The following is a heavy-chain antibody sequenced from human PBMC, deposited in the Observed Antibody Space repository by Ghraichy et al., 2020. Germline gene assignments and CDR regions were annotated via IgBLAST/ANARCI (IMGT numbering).Heavy chain of an antibody. V-gene: IGHV1-18*01. CDR1: GYTFTSYG. D-gene: IGHD3-3*01. Sequence: ASVKVSCKASGYTFTSYGISWVRQAPGQGLEWMGWISAYNGDTNYAQKLQGRVTMTTDTSTSTAYMELRSLRSDDTAVYYCARSITIFGVVKDGFDYWGQGTLVTVSS. J-gene: IGHJ4*02. CDR3: ARSITIFGVVKDGFDY. CDR2: ISAYNGDT.